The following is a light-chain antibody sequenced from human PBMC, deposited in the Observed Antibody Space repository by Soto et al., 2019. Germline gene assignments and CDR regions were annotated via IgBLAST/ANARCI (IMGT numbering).Light chain of an antibody. CDR1: SSNIGAGYV. J-gene: IGLJ1*01. Sequence: QSVLTQPPSVSGAPGQRVTISCTGSSSNIGAGYVVHWYQQLPGTAPKLLIYGNSNRPSGVPDRFSGSKSGTSASLAITGLQAEDEADYYYQSYASRLSGLYVFGTGTKLTVL. CDR3: QSYASRLSGLYV. CDR2: GNS. V-gene: IGLV1-40*01.